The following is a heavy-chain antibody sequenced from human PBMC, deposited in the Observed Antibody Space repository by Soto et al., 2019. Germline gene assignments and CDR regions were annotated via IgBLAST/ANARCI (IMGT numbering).Heavy chain of an antibody. CDR2: ISGSGSDI. Sequence: GGSLRLSCAASGSSFSDHYMAWIRQAPGKGLEWISYISGSGSDIYYADSVKGRFTVSRDNAKNSLYLQMSSLRAEDTAVYYCAGDPYYYASDYWGQGTLVTVSS. CDR3: AGDPYYYASDY. D-gene: IGHD3-10*01. J-gene: IGHJ4*02. CDR1: GSSFSDHY. V-gene: IGHV3-11*01.